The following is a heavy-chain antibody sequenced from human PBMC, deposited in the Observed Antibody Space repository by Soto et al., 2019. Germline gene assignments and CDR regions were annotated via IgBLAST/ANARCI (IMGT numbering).Heavy chain of an antibody. V-gene: IGHV1-69*13. D-gene: IGHD3-9*01. CDR1: GGNFSNYG. CDR2: ILPIFGTP. CDR3: TRSDTYYDIFARRPTPFYYYGMDV. J-gene: IGHJ6*02. Sequence: ASVKVSCKASGGNFSNYGISWVRQAPGQGLEWMGGILPIFGTPNYAQDFQGRVTITADASTNTAHMELSSLRSEDTAVYYCTRSDTYYDIFARRPTPFYYYGMDVWGQGTTVTVSS.